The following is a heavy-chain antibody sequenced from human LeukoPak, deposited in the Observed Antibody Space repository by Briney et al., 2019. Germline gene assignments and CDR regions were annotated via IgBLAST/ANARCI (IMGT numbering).Heavy chain of an antibody. J-gene: IGHJ6*02. V-gene: IGHV4-59*06. CDR2: IYYSGTT. Sequence: SETLSLTCTVSGGSISSYYWSWIRQHPGKGLEWIGYIYYSGTTYYNPSLKSRVTISVDTSKNQFSLKQSSVTAADTAVYYCARVMGATRGMDVWGQGTTVTVS. CDR1: GGSISSYY. D-gene: IGHD1-26*01. CDR3: ARVMGATRGMDV.